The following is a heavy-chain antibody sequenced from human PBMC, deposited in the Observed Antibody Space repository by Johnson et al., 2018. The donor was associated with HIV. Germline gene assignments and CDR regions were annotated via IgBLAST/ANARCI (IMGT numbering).Heavy chain of an antibody. CDR2: INWNGGST. CDR1: GFTFDDYG. V-gene: IGHV3-20*04. J-gene: IGHJ3*02. D-gene: IGHD3-10*01. CDR3: ARDRLWFGESDAFDI. Sequence: VQLVESGGGVVRPGGSLRLSCAASGFTFDDYGMSWVRQGTGKGLEWVSGINWNGGSTGYADSVKGRFTISRDNAKNSLYLQMNSLRAEDTAVYYCARDRLWFGESDAFDIWGQGTMVTVSS.